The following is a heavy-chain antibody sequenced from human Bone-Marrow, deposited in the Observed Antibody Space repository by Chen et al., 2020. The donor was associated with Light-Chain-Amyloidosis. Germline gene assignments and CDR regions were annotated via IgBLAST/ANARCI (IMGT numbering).Heavy chain of an antibody. CDR2: INPNSGGT. CDR3: ARGEVTTSFYYYGMDV. CDR1: GYTFTGYY. Sequence: QVQLVQSGAEVKKPGASVKVSCKASGYTFTGYYMHWVRQAPGQGLEWMGWINPNSGGTNYAQKFQGWVTVTRDTSISTAYMELSRLRSDDTAVYYCARGEVTTSFYYYGMDVWGQGTTVTVSS. J-gene: IGHJ6*02. V-gene: IGHV1-2*04. D-gene: IGHD4-17*01.